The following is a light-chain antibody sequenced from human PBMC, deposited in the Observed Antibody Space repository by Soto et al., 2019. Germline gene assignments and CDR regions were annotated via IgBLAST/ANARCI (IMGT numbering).Light chain of an antibody. CDR1: SSNIGNNY. J-gene: IGLJ1*01. V-gene: IGLV1-51*02. Sequence: QSVLTQPPSVSAAPGQKVTISCSGSSSNIGNNYVSWYQQLPGTAPKIFIYENNKRPSGIPDRFSGSKSGTSATLGITGFQTGDEADYYCGTWDSSLSVYVFGTGTKVTVL. CDR2: ENN. CDR3: GTWDSSLSVYV.